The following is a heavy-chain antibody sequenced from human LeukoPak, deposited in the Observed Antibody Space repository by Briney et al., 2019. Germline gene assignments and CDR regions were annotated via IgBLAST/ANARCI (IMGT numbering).Heavy chain of an antibody. Sequence: GGCLRLSCAASGFTFSDYYMSWIRQAPGKGLEWVSYISSSGSTIYYADSVKGRFTISRDNAKNSLYLQMNSLRAEDTAVYYCARAGRRFGELTTYFDYWGQGTLVTVSS. J-gene: IGHJ4*02. D-gene: IGHD3-10*01. CDR1: GFTFSDYY. V-gene: IGHV3-11*01. CDR2: ISSSGSTI. CDR3: ARAGRRFGELTTYFDY.